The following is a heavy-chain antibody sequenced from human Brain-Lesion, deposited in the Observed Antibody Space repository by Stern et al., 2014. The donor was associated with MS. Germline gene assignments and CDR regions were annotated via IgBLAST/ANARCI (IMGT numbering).Heavy chain of an antibody. CDR2: MNADCGKT. Sequence: VQLVESGAEAKKPGASVKVSCKASGNTFSSYDITWMLQASGTALEWMGWMNADCGKTGYAQKFKGRVSMTSDPAISTVYMELTSLTSDDTAVYFCARAVRNQLLSEYWGQGTLVTVSS. V-gene: IGHV1-8*01. D-gene: IGHD2-2*01. J-gene: IGHJ4*02. CDR3: ARAVRNQLLSEY. CDR1: GNTFSSYD.